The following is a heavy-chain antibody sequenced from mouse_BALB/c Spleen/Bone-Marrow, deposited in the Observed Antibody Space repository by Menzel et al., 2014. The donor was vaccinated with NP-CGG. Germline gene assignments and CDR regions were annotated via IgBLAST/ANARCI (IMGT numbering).Heavy chain of an antibody. V-gene: IGHV5-17*02. CDR3: ARNYDFWFVY. CDR1: EFTFSSFG. J-gene: IGHJ3*01. Sequence: RKGTGGNLSQTCGSRKLSCAANEFTFSSFGMHWVRQAPEKGLEWVAYISSGSRTISYADTVKGRFTISRDNPKNPLFLQMTSLRSEDTAMDYCARNYDFWFVYFGQATLATVSA. CDR2: ISSGSRTI. D-gene: IGHD2-4*01.